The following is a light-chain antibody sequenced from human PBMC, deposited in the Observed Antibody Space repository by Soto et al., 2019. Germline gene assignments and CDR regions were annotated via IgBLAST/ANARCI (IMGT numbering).Light chain of an antibody. CDR3: QSYDGGLGVSKI. V-gene: IGLV1-40*01. CDR2: SNN. Sequence: QSVLTQPPSVSGAPGQRVTISCTGSSSKIGAGYDVHWYQQLPRTAPKLLIYSNNNRPSGVPDRFSGSRSGTSASLAITGLQPEDEADYYCQSYDGGLGVSKIFGGGTKLTVL. J-gene: IGLJ2*01. CDR1: SSKIGAGYD.